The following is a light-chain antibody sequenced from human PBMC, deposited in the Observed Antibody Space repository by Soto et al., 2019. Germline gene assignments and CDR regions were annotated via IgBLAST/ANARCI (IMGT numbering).Light chain of an antibody. Sequence: QSALTQPASVSGSPGQSITISCTGTSSDVGGYNYVSWYQQHPGKAPKLMIYEVSNRPSGVSYRFSGSKSGNTASLTISGLQPEDEADYCCSSYTSSSAVFGGGTKLTVL. CDR3: SSYTSSSAV. J-gene: IGLJ2*01. CDR2: EVS. CDR1: SSDVGGYNY. V-gene: IGLV2-14*01.